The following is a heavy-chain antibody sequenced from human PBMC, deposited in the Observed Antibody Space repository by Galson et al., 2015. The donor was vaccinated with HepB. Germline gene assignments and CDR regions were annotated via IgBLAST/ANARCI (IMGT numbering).Heavy chain of an antibody. J-gene: IGHJ5*02. CDR3: ARAPLIAIGRNWFDP. Sequence: QSGAEVKKPGESLKISCKASGYTFTSYGISWVRQAPGQGLEWMGWISAYNGNTNYAQKLQGRVTMTTDTSTSTAYMELRSLRSDDTAVYYCARAPLIAIGRNWFDPWGQGTLVTVSS. D-gene: IGHD6-13*01. CDR2: ISAYNGNT. V-gene: IGHV1-18*04. CDR1: GYTFTSYG.